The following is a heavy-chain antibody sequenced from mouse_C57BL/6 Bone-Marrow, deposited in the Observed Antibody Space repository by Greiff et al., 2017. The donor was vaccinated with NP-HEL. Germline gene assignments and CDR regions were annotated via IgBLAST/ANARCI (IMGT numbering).Heavy chain of an antibody. V-gene: IGHV1-50*01. D-gene: IGHD1-1*02. CDR1: GYTFTSYW. Sequence: QVQLQQPGAELVKPGASVKLSCKASGYTFTSYWMQWVKQRPGQGLEWIGEIDPSDSYTNYNQKFKGKATLTVDTSSSTAYMQLSSLTSEDSAVYYCARREWSYDAMDYWGQGTSVTVSA. J-gene: IGHJ4*01. CDR3: ARREWSYDAMDY. CDR2: IDPSDSYT.